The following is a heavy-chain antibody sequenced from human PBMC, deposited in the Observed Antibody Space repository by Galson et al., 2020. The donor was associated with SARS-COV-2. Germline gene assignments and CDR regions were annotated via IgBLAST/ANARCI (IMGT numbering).Heavy chain of an antibody. D-gene: IGHD3-3*01. CDR2: IIPIFGTA. V-gene: IGHV1-69*13. J-gene: IGHJ6*03. CDR1: RGTFSSYA. CDR3: ARGDFWSGMGLGDYYYYYMDV. Sequence: SVKVSCKASRGTFSSYAISWVRQAPGQGLEWMGGIIPIFGTANYAQKFQGRVTITADESTSTAYMELSSLRSEDTAVYYCARGDFWSGMGLGDYYYYYMDVWGKGTTVTVSS.